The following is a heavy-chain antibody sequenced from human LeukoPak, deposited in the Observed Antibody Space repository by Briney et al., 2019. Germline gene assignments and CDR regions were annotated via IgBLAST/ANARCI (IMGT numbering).Heavy chain of an antibody. J-gene: IGHJ4*02. Sequence: GASVKVSCKASGYTFTSYGISWVRQAPGQGLEWMGWISAYNGNTNYAQKLQGRVTMTTDTSTSTAYMELRSLRSDDTAVYYCARDALRITVAGTLDYWGQGTLVTVSS. D-gene: IGHD6-19*01. CDR2: ISAYNGNT. CDR3: ARDALRITVAGTLDY. V-gene: IGHV1-18*01. CDR1: GYTFTSYG.